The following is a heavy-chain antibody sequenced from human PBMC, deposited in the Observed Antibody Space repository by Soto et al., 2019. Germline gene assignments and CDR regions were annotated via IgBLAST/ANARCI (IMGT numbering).Heavy chain of an antibody. D-gene: IGHD3-10*01. CDR3: ARDVLQWFGEIPFPFDF. CDR2: ISSSGTTI. J-gene: IGHJ4*02. V-gene: IGHV3-48*03. CDR1: GFTFSPYE. Sequence: DVQLVESGGGLVQPGGSLRLSCEASGFTFSPYEMNWVRQAPGKGLEWVSYISSSGTTIYYADSVKGRFTISRDNAKNSLYLQMNSLRVDDTAVYYCARDVLQWFGEIPFPFDFWGQGTLVTVSS.